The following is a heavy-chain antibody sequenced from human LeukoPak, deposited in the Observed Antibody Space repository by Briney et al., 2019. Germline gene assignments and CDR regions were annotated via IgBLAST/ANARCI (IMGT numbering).Heavy chain of an antibody. CDR2: IKQDGSEK. Sequence: GGSLRLSCAASGFTFSSYWMSWLRQAPGKGLEWVANIKQDGSEKNYVDSVKGRFTISRDNAKNSLYLQMNSLRAEDTAVYYCARNWQQRVGSTASDYWGQGTLVTVSS. CDR3: ARNWQQRVGSTASDY. CDR1: GFTFSSYW. D-gene: IGHD1-1*01. V-gene: IGHV3-7*01. J-gene: IGHJ4*02.